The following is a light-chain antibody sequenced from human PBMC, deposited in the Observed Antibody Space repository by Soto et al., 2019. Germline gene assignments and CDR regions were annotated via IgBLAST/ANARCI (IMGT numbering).Light chain of an antibody. J-gene: IGKJ1*01. CDR2: AAS. V-gene: IGKV1-39*01. Sequence: DIQMTQSPSSLSASVGDIVTITCRASQSISSFLNWYQQKPGKAPKILIYAASSLQSGVPSRFSGSGSGTAFTLIISSLQPEDFATYYCQQRYSTPRTFGQGTKVDIK. CDR1: QSISSF. CDR3: QQRYSTPRT.